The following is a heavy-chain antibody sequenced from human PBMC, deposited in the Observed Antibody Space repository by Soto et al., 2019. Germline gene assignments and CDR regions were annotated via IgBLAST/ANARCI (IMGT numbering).Heavy chain of an antibody. J-gene: IGHJ4*02. Sequence: GGSLRLSCAASGFTFSSYAMSWVRQAPGKGLEWVSAIISGSGGRTYYADSVKGRFTISRDNSKNTLYLQMNSLRAEDTAVYYCAKAGLGYCSGGSCYYFDYWGQGTLVTVSS. CDR1: GFTFSSYA. V-gene: IGHV3-23*01. D-gene: IGHD2-15*01. CDR2: ISGSGGRT. CDR3: AKAGLGYCSGGSCYYFDY.